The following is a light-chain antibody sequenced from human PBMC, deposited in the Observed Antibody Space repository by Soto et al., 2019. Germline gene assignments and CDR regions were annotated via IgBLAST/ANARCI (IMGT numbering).Light chain of an antibody. Sequence: EIVMTQSPATLSGSPGGRATVSCRASQSISDTLAWYQQKPGQAPRLLIYSASRGATGFPARFSGSGSGTDFTLAISSLQPEDSATYYCLQDINYPWTFGQGTKVDI. V-gene: IGKV3-15*01. CDR2: SAS. J-gene: IGKJ1*01. CDR3: LQDINYPWT. CDR1: QSISDT.